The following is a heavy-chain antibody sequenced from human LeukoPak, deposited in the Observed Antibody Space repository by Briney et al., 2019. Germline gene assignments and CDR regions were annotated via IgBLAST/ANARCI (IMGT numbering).Heavy chain of an antibody. J-gene: IGHJ4*02. CDR1: GYSFTSYC. CDR3: ARVDYGDTGHYFDY. CDR2: VYPGDSDT. V-gene: IGHV5-51*01. D-gene: IGHD4-17*01. Sequence: GESLKISCKGSGYSFTSYCIGCVRQMPGKGLEWMGIVYPGDSDTRYSPSFQGQVTRQADKSISTAYLQWSSLKASDIAMYYCARVDYGDTGHYFDYWGQGTLVTVSS.